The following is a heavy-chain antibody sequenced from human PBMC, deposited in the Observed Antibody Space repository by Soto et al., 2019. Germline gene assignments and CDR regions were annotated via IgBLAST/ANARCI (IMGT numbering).Heavy chain of an antibody. CDR2: ISGSGGST. V-gene: IGHV3-23*01. D-gene: IGHD6-19*01. CDR3: AAANSYSSGSLGFDY. Sequence: GGSLRLSCAASGFTFSSYAMSWVRQAPGKGLEWVSAISGSGGSTYYADSVKGRFTISRDNSKNTLYLQMNSLRAEDTAVYYCAAANSYSSGSLGFDYWGQGTLVTVSS. J-gene: IGHJ4*02. CDR1: GFTFSSYA.